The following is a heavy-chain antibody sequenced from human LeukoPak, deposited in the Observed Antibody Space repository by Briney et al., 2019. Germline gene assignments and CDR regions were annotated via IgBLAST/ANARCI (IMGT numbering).Heavy chain of an antibody. Sequence: PSETLSLTCAVYGGSFSGYYWSWIRQPPGKGLEWIGEINHSGSTNYNPSLKSRVTISVDTSKNQFSLKLTSVTAADTAVYYCARARGDYSYYYYYYYMDVWGKGTTVTVSS. V-gene: IGHV4-34*01. CDR1: GGSFSGYY. J-gene: IGHJ6*03. D-gene: IGHD4-17*01. CDR3: ARARGDYSYYYYYYYMDV. CDR2: INHSGST.